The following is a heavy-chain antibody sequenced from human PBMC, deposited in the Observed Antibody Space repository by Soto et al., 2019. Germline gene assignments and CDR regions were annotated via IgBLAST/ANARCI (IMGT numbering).Heavy chain of an antibody. J-gene: IGHJ6*02. CDR3: AREETAWPLAYGLDV. CDR1: GFTFSNYY. V-gene: IGHV3-21*01. D-gene: IGHD2-21*02. Sequence: GGSLRLSCAVSGFTFSNYYIHWVRQAPGKGLEWVSSIRSGRDTFYADSVKGRFSISRDDATSSVSLQMNSLRGEDTAVYFCAREETAWPLAYGLDVWGQGTTVTV. CDR2: IRSGRDT.